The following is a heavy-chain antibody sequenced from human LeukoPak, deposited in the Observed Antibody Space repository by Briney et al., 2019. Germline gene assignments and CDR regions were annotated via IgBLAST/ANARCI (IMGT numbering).Heavy chain of an antibody. CDR1: GYSISFGYY. Sequence: SETLSLTCTVSGYSISFGYYWGWIRQPPGKGLEWIGSIYHSGSTYYNPSLKSRVTISVDTSKNQFSLKLSSVTAADTAVYYCARGAMITFGGVIVGYYFDYWGQGTLVTVSS. V-gene: IGHV4-38-2*02. J-gene: IGHJ4*02. CDR3: ARGAMITFGGVIVGYYFDY. CDR2: IYHSGST. D-gene: IGHD3-16*02.